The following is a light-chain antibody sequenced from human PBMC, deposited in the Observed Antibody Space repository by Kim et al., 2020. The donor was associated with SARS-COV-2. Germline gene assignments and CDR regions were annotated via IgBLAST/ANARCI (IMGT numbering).Light chain of an antibody. CDR3: QQYGTSPVT. J-gene: IGKJ2*01. V-gene: IGKV3-20*01. CDR1: PSVGGSY. CDR2: AAS. Sequence: LSPGARATLSCRASPSVGGSYLGWYQQQPGQAPRLLIYAASSRPTGIPDRFSASGSGTDFTLTISRLEPEDSAVYYCQQYGTSPVTFGQGTKLEI.